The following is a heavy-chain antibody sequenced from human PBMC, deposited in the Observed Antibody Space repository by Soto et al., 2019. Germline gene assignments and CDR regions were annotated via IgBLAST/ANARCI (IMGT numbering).Heavy chain of an antibody. J-gene: IGHJ6*02. D-gene: IGHD3-3*01. CDR1: GFTFSNAW. V-gene: IGHV3-15*07. Sequence: GGSLRLSCAASGFTFSNAWMNWVRQAPGKGLEWVGRIKSKTDGGTTDYAAPVKGRFTISRDDSKNTLYLQMNSLKTEDTAVYYCTTEGYDFWSGYYPFDYYGMDVWGQGTTVTVSS. CDR3: TTEGYDFWSGYYPFDYYGMDV. CDR2: IKSKTDGGTT.